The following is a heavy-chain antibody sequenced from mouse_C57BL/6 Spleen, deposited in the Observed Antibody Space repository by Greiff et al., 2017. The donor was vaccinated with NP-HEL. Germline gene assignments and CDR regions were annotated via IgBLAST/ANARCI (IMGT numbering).Heavy chain of an antibody. Sequence: VQLQQSGAELARPGASVKLSCKASGYTFTSYGISWVKQRTGQGLEWIGEIYPRSGNTYYNEKFKGKATLTADKSSSTAYMELRSLTSEDSAVYFGARPGSSPGFDYWGQGTTLTVSS. D-gene: IGHD1-1*01. CDR3: ARPGSSPGFDY. J-gene: IGHJ2*01. CDR2: IYPRSGNT. V-gene: IGHV1-81*01. CDR1: GYTFTSYG.